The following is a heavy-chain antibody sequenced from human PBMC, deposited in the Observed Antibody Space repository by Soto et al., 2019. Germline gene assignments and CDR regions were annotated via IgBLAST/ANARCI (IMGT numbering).Heavy chain of an antibody. D-gene: IGHD6-13*01. V-gene: IGHV3-30*18. CDR3: AKDRGSSWVRYYYYGMDV. CDR2: ISYDGSNK. CDR1: GFTFSSYG. J-gene: IGHJ6*02. Sequence: GGSLRLSCAASGFTFSSYGMHWVRQAPGKGLEWVAVISYDGSNKYYADSVKGRFTISRDNSKNTLYLQMNSLRAEDTAVYYCAKDRGSSWVRYYYYGMDVWGQGTTVTVSS.